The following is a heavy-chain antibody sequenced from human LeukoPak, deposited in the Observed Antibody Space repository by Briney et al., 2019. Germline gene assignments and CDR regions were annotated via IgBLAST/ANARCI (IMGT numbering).Heavy chain of an antibody. Sequence: GRSLRLSCAASGFTFSSYGMHWVRQAPGKGLEWVAVISYDGSNKYYADSVKGRFTISRDNPKNTLYLQMNSLRAEDTAVYYCAKHDYGDHLDYWGQGTLVTVSS. CDR1: GFTFSSYG. D-gene: IGHD4-17*01. CDR2: ISYDGSNK. J-gene: IGHJ4*02. V-gene: IGHV3-30*18. CDR3: AKHDYGDHLDY.